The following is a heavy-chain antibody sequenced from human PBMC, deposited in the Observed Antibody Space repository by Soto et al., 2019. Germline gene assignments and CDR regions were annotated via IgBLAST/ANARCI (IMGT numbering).Heavy chain of an antibody. CDR1: GYTFTNYY. Sequence: ASVKVSCKASGYTFTNYYMHWVRQAPGQGLEWMGVINLTGGRTTYAQRFQGRVTMTRDTSTSTVYMELSSLRSEDTTVYYCAREGSNYYGMDVWGQGTTVTVSS. V-gene: IGHV1-46*01. J-gene: IGHJ6*02. CDR3: AREGSNYYGMDV. CDR2: INLTGGRT.